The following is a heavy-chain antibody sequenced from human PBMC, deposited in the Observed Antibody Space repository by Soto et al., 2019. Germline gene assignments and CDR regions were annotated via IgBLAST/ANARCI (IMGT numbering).Heavy chain of an antibody. CDR3: ARARTMVRGNWFDP. CDR2: TYYRSKWYN. V-gene: IGHV6-1*01. Sequence: QALSLTFAISGDSVSSNSAACNLIRHSPSRGLEWLGRTYYRSKWYNDYAVSVKSRITINPDTSKNQFSLQLNSVTPEDTAVYYCARARTMVRGNWFDPWGQGTLVTVSS. CDR1: GDSVSSNSAA. D-gene: IGHD3-10*01. J-gene: IGHJ5*02.